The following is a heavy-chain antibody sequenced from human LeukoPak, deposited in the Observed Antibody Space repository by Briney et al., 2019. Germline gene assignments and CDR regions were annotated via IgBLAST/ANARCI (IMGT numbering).Heavy chain of an antibody. CDR3: AREVRFTHPYGMDV. V-gene: IGHV1-69*05. CDR1: GGTFSSYA. CDR2: IIPIFGTA. J-gene: IGHJ6*02. Sequence: ASVKVSCKASGGTFSSYAISWVRQAPGQGLEWMGGIIPIFGTANYAQKLQGRVTMTTDTSTSTAYMELRSLRSDDTAVYYCAREVRFTHPYGMDVWGQGTTVTVSS. D-gene: IGHD3-3*01.